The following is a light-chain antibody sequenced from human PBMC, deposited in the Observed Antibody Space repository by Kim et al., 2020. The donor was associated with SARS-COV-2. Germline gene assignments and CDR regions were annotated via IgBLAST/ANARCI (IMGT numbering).Light chain of an antibody. CDR3: QQRSNWPLT. V-gene: IGKV3-11*01. CDR1: QSVSSY. J-gene: IGKJ4*01. Sequence: LSPGERATRSCRASQSVSSYLAWYQQKPGQAPRLLIYDASNRATGIPARFSGSGSGTDFTLTISSLEPEDFAVYYCQQRSNWPLTFSGGTKVDIK. CDR2: DAS.